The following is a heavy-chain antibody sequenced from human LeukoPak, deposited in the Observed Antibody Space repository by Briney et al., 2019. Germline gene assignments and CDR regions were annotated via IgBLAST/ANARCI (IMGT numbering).Heavy chain of an antibody. Sequence: ASVKVSCKASGYTFTSYGIGWVRQAPGQGLEWMGWISAYNGNTNYAQKLQGRVTMTTDTSTSTAYMELRSLRSDDTAVYYCARETQGYYYDSSGYHAFDIWGQGTMVTVSS. J-gene: IGHJ3*02. CDR1: GYTFTSYG. D-gene: IGHD3-22*01. CDR2: ISAYNGNT. V-gene: IGHV1-18*01. CDR3: ARETQGYYYDSSGYHAFDI.